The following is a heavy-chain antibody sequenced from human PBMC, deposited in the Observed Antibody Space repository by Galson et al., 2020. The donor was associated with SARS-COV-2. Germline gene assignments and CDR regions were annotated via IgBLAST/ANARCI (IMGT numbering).Heavy chain of an antibody. CDR2: IYYSGST. J-gene: IGHJ5*02. V-gene: IGHV4-59*01. CDR3: ARDYSSSWYGWDWFDP. Sequence: SETLSITCTVSGGSISSYYWSWIRQPPGKGLEWIGYIYYSGSTNYNPSLKSRVTISVDTSKNQFSLKLSSVTAADTAVYYCARDYSSSWYGWDWFDPWGQGTLVTVSS. D-gene: IGHD6-13*01. CDR1: GGSISSYY.